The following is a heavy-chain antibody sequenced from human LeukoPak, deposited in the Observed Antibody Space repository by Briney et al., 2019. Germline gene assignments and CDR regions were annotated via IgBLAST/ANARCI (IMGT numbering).Heavy chain of an antibody. D-gene: IGHD3-22*01. CDR2: ISWNSGSI. V-gene: IGHV3-9*01. Sequence: GGSLRLSCAASGFTFDDYAMHWVRQAPGKGLEWVSGISWNSGSIGYADSVKGRFTISRDNAKNSLYLQMNSLRAEDTAVYYCARSRDSSGYYSDAFDIWGQGTMVTVSS. CDR3: ARSRDSSGYYSDAFDI. CDR1: GFTFDDYA. J-gene: IGHJ3*02.